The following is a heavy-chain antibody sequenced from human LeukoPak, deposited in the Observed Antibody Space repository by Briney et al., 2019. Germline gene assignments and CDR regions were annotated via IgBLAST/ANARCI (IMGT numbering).Heavy chain of an antibody. J-gene: IGHJ4*02. CDR1: GFIFSSYG. D-gene: IGHD2/OR15-2a*01. CDR3: ARDHAFSPDY. V-gene: IGHV3-33*01. Sequence: PGRSLRLSCAASGFIFSSYGMHWVRQAPGKGLEWVAVIWYDGNNKYYVDSVKGRFTISRDNSKNTLYLQMNSLRAEDTAVYYCARDHAFSPDYWGQGTLVTVSS. CDR2: IWYDGNNK.